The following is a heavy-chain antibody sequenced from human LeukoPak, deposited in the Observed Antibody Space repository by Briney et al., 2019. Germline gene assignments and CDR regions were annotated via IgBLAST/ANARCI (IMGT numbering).Heavy chain of an antibody. CDR1: GFTFSSYA. CDR3: AKDDSQMVRGGYNWFDL. D-gene: IGHD3-10*01. CDR2: IRYDGSNK. V-gene: IGHV3-30*02. Sequence: GGSLRLSCAASGFTFSSYAMSWVRQAPGKGLEWVAFIRYDGSNKYYADSVKGRFTISRDNSKNTLYLQMNSLRTEDTAVYYCAKDDSQMVRGGYNWFDLWGQGTLVTVSS. J-gene: IGHJ5*02.